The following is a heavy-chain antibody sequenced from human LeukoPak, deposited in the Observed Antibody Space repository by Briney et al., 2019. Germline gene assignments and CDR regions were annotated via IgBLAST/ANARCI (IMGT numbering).Heavy chain of an antibody. Sequence: GGSLRLSCAAPGVTFSNAWMSWVRQAPGKGLEWVAVIWYDGSNKYYADSVKGRFTISRDNSKNTLYLQMNSLRAEDTAVYYCAREGGARDGYNYFDYWGQGTLVTVSS. CDR3: AREGGARDGYNYFDY. D-gene: IGHD5-24*01. CDR2: IWYDGSNK. J-gene: IGHJ4*02. V-gene: IGHV3-33*08. CDR1: GVTFSNAW.